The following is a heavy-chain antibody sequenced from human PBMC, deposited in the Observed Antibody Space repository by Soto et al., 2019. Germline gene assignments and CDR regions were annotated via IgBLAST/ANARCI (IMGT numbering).Heavy chain of an antibody. CDR1: GYTFTSYG. J-gene: IGHJ3*02. V-gene: IGHV1-18*01. CDR3: ARGRPNDFWRAGGGAFDI. CDR2: ISAYNGNT. D-gene: IGHD3-3*01. Sequence: QVQLVQSGAEVKKPGASVKVSCKASGYTFTSYGISWVRQAPGQGLEWMGWISAYNGNTNYAQKLQGRDTMTTDTSTSTAYMELRSLRSDDTAVYYCARGRPNDFWRAGGGAFDIWGQGTMVTVSS.